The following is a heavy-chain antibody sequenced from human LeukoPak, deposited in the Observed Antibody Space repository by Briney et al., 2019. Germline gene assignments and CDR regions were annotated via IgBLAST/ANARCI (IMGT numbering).Heavy chain of an antibody. Sequence: GGSLRLSCAASGFTFSSYSMSWVRQAPGKGLEWVSSISSSSSYIYYADSVKGRFTISRDNARNSLYLQMNSLRAEDTAVYYCARASGITYFDIWGQGTMVTVSS. J-gene: IGHJ3*02. CDR2: ISSSSSYI. D-gene: IGHD3-10*01. CDR3: ARASGITYFDI. V-gene: IGHV3-21*01. CDR1: GFTFSSYS.